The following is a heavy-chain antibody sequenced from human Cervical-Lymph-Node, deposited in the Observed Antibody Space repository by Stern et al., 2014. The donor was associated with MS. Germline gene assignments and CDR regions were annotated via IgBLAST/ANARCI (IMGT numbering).Heavy chain of an antibody. J-gene: IGHJ4*02. Sequence: DQLVESGGGSVKPGGSLRLSCAVSGFTFSDYHMHWIRQAPGKGLEWISYISTTGKNIYYADSVKGRFTISRDNAKNSLYLQMNSLRVEDTAVYYCVRASDPLFEYWGQGTLVTVSS. CDR3: VRASDPLFEY. CDR2: ISTTGKNI. V-gene: IGHV3-11*01. D-gene: IGHD2-21*02. CDR1: GFTFSDYH.